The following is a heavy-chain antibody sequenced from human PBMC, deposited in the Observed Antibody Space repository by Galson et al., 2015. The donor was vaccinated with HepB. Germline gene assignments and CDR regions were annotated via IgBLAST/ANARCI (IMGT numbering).Heavy chain of an antibody. CDR2: IWYDGNNK. D-gene: IGHD3-10*01. CDR3: AKVFIGSGSHYDDGFDV. V-gene: IGHV3-33*06. Sequence: SLRLSCAASGFSFSTYGMHWVRQAPGKGLEWVAVIWYDGNNKDYADSVKGRFTISRDNSKNTLYLQMNSQRVEDTALYYCAKVFIGSGSHYDDGFDVWGQGTMVIVSP. J-gene: IGHJ3*01. CDR1: GFSFSTYG.